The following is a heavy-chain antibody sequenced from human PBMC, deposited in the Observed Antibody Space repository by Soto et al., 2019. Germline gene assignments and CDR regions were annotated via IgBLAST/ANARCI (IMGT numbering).Heavy chain of an antibody. V-gene: IGHV4-4*02. J-gene: IGHJ2*01. Sequence: SSETLSLTCAVSSGSISSSNWWSWVRQPPGKGLEWIGEIYHSGSTNYNPSLKSRVTISVDKSKNQFSLKLSSVTAADTAVYYCARGQVVVVVAATDLNWYFDLWGRGTLVTVSS. CDR2: IYHSGST. CDR1: SGSISSSNW. D-gene: IGHD2-15*01. CDR3: ARGQVVVVVAATDLNWYFDL.